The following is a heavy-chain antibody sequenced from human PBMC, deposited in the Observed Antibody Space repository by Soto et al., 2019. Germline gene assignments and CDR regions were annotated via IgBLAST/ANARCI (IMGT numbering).Heavy chain of an antibody. V-gene: IGHV2-5*02. D-gene: IGHD3-9*01. CDR3: TNTQFADYGILTDYYTGCWFDP. J-gene: IGHJ5*02. Sequence: QITLKESGPTLVKPTQTLTLTCTFSGFSLSTSGVGVGWIRQPPGKTLEWLALIYWDDDKRYSPSLKSRLTNTQETSKNQVVLTMSSVDAVDTASYYCTNTQFADYGILTDYYTGCWFDPWGRGTLVTVSS. CDR2: IYWDDDK. CDR1: GFSLSTSGVG.